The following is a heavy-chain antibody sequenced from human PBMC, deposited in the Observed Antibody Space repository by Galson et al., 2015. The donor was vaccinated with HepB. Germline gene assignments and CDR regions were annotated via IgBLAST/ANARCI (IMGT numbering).Heavy chain of an antibody. Sequence: SLRLSCAASGFTFSSYSMNWVRQAPGKGLEWVSYISSSSSTIYYADSVKGRFTISRDNAKNSLYLQMNGLRAEDTAVYYCASDRNYYYDSSHDYWAQGTLVTVSS. CDR3: ASDRNYYYDSSHDY. V-gene: IGHV3-48*04. CDR2: ISSSSSTI. J-gene: IGHJ4*02. CDR1: GFTFSSYS. D-gene: IGHD3-22*01.